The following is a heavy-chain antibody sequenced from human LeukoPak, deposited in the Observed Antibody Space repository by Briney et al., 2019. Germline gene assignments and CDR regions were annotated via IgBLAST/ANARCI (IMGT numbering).Heavy chain of an antibody. V-gene: IGHV4-59*01. CDR3: ARDVGGVDY. CDR1: GGSISSYY. J-gene: IGHJ4*02. CDR2: IYYSGST. Sequence: SGTLSLTCTVSGGSISSYYWSWIRQPPGKGLEWIGYIYYSGSTNYNPSLKSRVTISVDTSKNQFSLKLSSVTAADTAVYYCARDVGGVDYWGQGTLVTVSS. D-gene: IGHD1-26*01.